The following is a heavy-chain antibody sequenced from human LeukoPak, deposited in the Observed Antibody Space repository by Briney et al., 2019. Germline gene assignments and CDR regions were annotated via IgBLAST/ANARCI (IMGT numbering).Heavy chain of an antibody. CDR1: GGSIGSTFYC. CDR2: ICYTGNI. Sequence: SETLSLTCTVSGGSIGSTFYCWGWIRQPPGKGLEWIGTICYTGNIYYNPSLKSRVTISVDTSKNQFSLKLSSVTAADTAVYYCARRGSENYYVDYWGQGSLVTVSS. CDR3: ARRGSENYYVDY. J-gene: IGHJ4*02. D-gene: IGHD3-10*01. V-gene: IGHV4-39*01.